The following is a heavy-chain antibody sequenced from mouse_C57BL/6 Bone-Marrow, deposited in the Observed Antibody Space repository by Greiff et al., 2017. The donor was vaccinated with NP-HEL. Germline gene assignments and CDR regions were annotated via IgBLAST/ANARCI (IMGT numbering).Heavy chain of an antibody. V-gene: IGHV5-4*01. CDR3: ARDWAC. J-gene: IGHJ4*01. CDR1: GFTFSSYA. CDR2: ISDGGSYT. D-gene: IGHD4-1*01. Sequence: VQLVESGGGLVKPGGSLKLSCAASGFTFSSYAMSWVRQTPEKRLEWVATISDGGSYTYYPDNVKGRFTISRDNAKNNLYLQMSHLKSEDTAMYYCARDWACWGQGTSVTVSS.